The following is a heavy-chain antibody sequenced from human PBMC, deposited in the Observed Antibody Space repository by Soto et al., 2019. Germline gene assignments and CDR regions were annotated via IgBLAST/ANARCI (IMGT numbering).Heavy chain of an antibody. Sequence: QVQLVQSGAEVKKPGSSVKVSCTASGGSLRNSVISWVRQAPAQRLEWMGGAIPILGTANYAQKFQGRVTMTADEATSTAYMDLSSLSPGDTAVYYCARLGHPGHWGPGTLVIVSS. V-gene: IGHV1-69*01. J-gene: IGHJ4*02. CDR1: GGSLRNSV. CDR2: AIPILGTA. CDR3: ARLGHPGH.